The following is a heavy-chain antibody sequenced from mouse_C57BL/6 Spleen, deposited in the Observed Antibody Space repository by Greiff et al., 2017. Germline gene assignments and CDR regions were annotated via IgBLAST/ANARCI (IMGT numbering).Heavy chain of an antibody. CDR1: GYAFSSSW. CDR3: APNWDGDWYFDV. V-gene: IGHV1-82*01. Sequence: VQLQQSGPELVKPGASVKISCKASGYAFSSSWMNWVKQRPGKGLEWIGRIYPGDGDTNYNGKFKGKATLTADKSSSTAYMQLSSLTSEDSAVYFCAPNWDGDWYFDVWGTGTTVTVSS. D-gene: IGHD4-1*01. J-gene: IGHJ1*03. CDR2: IYPGDGDT.